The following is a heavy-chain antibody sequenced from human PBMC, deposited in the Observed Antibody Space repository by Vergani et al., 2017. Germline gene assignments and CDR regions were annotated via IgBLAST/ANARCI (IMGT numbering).Heavy chain of an antibody. J-gene: IGHJ4*02. V-gene: IGHV3-30*18. D-gene: IGHD3-16*01. CDR1: GFTFSSYG. Sequence: QVQLVESGGGVVQPGRSLRLSCAASGFTFSSYGMHWVRQAPGKGLEWVAVISYDGSNKYYADSVKGRFTISRDNSKNTLYLQMNSLRAEDTAVYYCAKERGKEAGPISYYFDYWGQGTLVTVSS. CDR3: AKERGKEAGPISYYFDY. CDR2: ISYDGSNK.